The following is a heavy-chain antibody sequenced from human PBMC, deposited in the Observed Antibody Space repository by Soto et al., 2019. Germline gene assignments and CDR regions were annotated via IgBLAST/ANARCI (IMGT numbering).Heavy chain of an antibody. CDR2: IYYSGST. CDR1: GGSISSGGYY. CDR3: ARGDYYYDSSGYRGAWFDP. D-gene: IGHD3-22*01. J-gene: IGHJ5*02. V-gene: IGHV4-31*03. Sequence: SETLSLTCTVSGGSISSGGYYWSWIRQHPGKGLEWIGYIYYSGSTYYNPSLKSRVTISVDTSKNQFSLKLSSVTAADTAVYYCARGDYYYDSSGYRGAWFDPWGQGTLVTVSS.